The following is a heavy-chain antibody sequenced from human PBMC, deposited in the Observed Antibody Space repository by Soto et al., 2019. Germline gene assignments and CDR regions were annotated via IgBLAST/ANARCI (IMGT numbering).Heavy chain of an antibody. CDR2: IIPIFGTA. V-gene: IGHV1-69*01. CDR1: GGTFSTYT. D-gene: IGHD3-22*01. CDR3: ARSQDSSGYWNSCFDP. Sequence: QVQLVQSGAEVKKPGSSVKVSCKSSGGTFSTYTLAWVRQAPGQGLEWVGGIIPIFGTANYPQKFKGRVTSTADGSTSPAYMGLSSLRSEDTAVYYCARSQDSSGYWNSCFDPWGQGTLVTVSS. J-gene: IGHJ5*02.